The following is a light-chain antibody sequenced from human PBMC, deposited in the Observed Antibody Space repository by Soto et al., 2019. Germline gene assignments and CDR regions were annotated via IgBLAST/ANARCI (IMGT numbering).Light chain of an antibody. CDR1: QGISNY. Sequence: DIQLTQSPSFLSASVGDRVTITCRASQGISNYLAWYQQKPGRAPKLLIYAASTLQAGVPSRFSGRGSGTEFTLTISSLQPEDVATYYCQQLNRYPFTFGPGTKVDIK. CDR3: QQLNRYPFT. CDR2: AAS. J-gene: IGKJ3*01. V-gene: IGKV1-9*01.